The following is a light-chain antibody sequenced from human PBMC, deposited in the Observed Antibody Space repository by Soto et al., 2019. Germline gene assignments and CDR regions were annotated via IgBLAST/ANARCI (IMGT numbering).Light chain of an antibody. CDR1: QSVSSNS. V-gene: IGKV3-20*01. CDR2: GTS. J-gene: IGKJ1*01. Sequence: EIVLTQSPGTLSLSPGESATLSCRASQSVSSNSLAWYRRNPGQPPSLLIYGTSTRATDIPRRFSGSWYGTDFTLTITRLEPEDFVVYFCQQYCDSPPTFGQGTKVEVK. CDR3: QQYCDSPPT.